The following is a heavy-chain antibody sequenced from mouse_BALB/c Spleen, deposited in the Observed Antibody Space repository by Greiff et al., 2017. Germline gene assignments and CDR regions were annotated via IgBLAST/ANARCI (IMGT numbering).Heavy chain of an antibody. J-gene: IGHJ4*01. V-gene: IGHV5-6*01. CDR3: ARWDYDGMDY. Sequence: EVQLVESGGDLVKPGGSLKLSCAASGFTFSSYGMSWVRQTPDKRLEWVATISSGGSYTYYPDSVKGRFTISRDNAKNTLYLQMSSLKSEDTAMYYCARWDYDGMDYWGQGTSVTVSS. CDR2: ISSGGSYT. CDR1: GFTFSSYG.